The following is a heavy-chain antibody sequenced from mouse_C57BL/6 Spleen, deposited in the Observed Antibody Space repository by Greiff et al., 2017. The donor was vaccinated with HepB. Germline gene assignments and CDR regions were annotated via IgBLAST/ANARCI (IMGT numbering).Heavy chain of an antibody. D-gene: IGHD3-3*01. CDR2: IDPETGGT. CDR3: TRGAGSYWYFDV. J-gene: IGHJ1*03. Sequence: QVQLQQSGAELVRPGASVTLSCKASGYTFTDYEMHWVKQTPVHGLEWIGAIDPETGGTAYNQKFKGKAILTADKSSSTAYMELRSLTSEDYAVYYCTRGAGSYWYFDVWGTGTTVTVSS. CDR1: GYTFTDYE. V-gene: IGHV1-15*01.